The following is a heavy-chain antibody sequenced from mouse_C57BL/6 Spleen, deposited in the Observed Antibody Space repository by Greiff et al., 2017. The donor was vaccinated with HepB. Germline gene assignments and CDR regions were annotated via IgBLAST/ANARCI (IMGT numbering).Heavy chain of an antibody. CDR2: IYPGVGDT. CDR3: ATAYYSNPYYFDY. CDR1: GYAFSSSW. Sequence: QVQLQQSGPELVKPGASVKISCKASGYAFSSSWMNWVKQRPGKGLEWIGRIYPGVGDTNYNGKFKGKATLTADKSSSTAYMQLSSLTYEDSAVYFCATAYYSNPYYFDYWGQGTTLTVSS. D-gene: IGHD2-5*01. V-gene: IGHV1-82*01. J-gene: IGHJ2*01.